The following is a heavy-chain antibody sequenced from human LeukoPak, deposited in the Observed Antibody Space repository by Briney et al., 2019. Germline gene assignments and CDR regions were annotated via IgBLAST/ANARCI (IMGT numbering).Heavy chain of an antibody. CDR1: GFTFSTSA. D-gene: IGHD6-13*01. CDR3: AKKTPGTYPFDS. J-gene: IGHJ4*02. Sequence: PGGSLRLSCAASGFTFSTSALNWVRQAPGKGLEWVSACGTDGDTYYADSVKGRFTISIDNSRHTLYLQMTGLRAEDTAVYYCAKKTPGTYPFDSWGQGTLVSVSP. CDR2: CGTDGDT. V-gene: IGHV3-23*01.